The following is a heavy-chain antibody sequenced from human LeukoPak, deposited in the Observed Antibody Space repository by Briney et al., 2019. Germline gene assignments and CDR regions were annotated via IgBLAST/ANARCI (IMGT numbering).Heavy chain of an antibody. Sequence: PGGSLRLSCAASGFTFDDYAMHWVRQAPGKGLEWVSGISWNSGSMGYADSVKGRFTISRDNAKNSLYLQMNSLRAEDMALYYCAKDKNDILTGYFDYWGQGTLVTVSS. CDR3: AKDKNDILTGYFDY. V-gene: IGHV3-9*03. CDR2: ISWNSGSM. J-gene: IGHJ4*02. CDR1: GFTFDDYA. D-gene: IGHD3-9*01.